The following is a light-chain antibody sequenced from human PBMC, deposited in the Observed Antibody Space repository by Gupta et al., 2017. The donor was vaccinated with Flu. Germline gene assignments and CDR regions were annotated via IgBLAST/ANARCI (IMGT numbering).Light chain of an antibody. Sequence: TVRITCQGDSLGSYYPCWYKKKPGTAPILRIYENNSRPSGVPDRFAGSNSGTTGSLTITGAQAEDEADYYCSSRDSSGNPPFVFGGGTKMNFL. V-gene: IGLV3-19*01. CDR3: SSRDSSGNPPFV. J-gene: IGLJ2*01. CDR1: SLGSYY. CDR2: ENN.